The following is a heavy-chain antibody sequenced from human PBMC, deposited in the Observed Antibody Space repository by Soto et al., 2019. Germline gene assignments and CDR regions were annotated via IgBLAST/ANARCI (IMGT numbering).Heavy chain of an antibody. CDR3: ARVPSP. Sequence: QLQLQESGSGLVKTSQTLSLTGAVSGGSISSGGYSWSWIRQPPGKGLEWIGYIYHSGSTYYNTPLQSRFTISVDRSKNQFSLKLSSVNAADTAVYYCARVPSPWGQGTLVTVSS. J-gene: IGHJ5*02. V-gene: IGHV4-30-2*01. CDR1: GGSISSGGYS. CDR2: IYHSGST.